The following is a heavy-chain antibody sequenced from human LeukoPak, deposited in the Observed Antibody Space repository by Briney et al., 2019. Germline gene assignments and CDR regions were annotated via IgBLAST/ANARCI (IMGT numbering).Heavy chain of an antibody. D-gene: IGHD3-22*01. CDR1: GGSISSSSYC. CDR2: IYYSGSP. V-gene: IGHV4-39*01. Sequence: SETLSLTCTVSGGSISSSSYCWGWIRQPPGKGLEWIGSIYYSGSPYSNPSLKSRVTISVDTSKNQFALKLSSVTAADTAVYYCASYIRHYDSSDQGGIVDYWGQGTLVTVSS. CDR3: ASYIRHYDSSDQGGIVDY. J-gene: IGHJ4*02.